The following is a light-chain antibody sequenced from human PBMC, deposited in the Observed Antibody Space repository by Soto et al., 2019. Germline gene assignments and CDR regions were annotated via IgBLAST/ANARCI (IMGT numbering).Light chain of an antibody. CDR2: EGS. CDR3: CSFAGSSTFV. CDR1: SSDVGSYNL. V-gene: IGLV2-23*03. J-gene: IGLJ1*01. Sequence: QSALTQPASVSGSPGQSITLSCTGTSSDVGSYNLVSWYQQHPGKAPKLMIYEGSKRPSGVSNRFSGSKSGNTASLTISGLQAEDEADYYCCSFAGSSTFVFGTGTKVNVL.